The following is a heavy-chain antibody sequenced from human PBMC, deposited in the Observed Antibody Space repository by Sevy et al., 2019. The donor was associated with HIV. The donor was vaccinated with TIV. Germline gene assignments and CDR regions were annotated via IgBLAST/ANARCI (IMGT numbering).Heavy chain of an antibody. V-gene: IGHV3-15*01. CDR3: TSRITMVRGVLPQYYYGMDV. D-gene: IGHD3-10*01. CDR1: GFTFSNAW. Sequence: GGSLRLSCAASGFTFSNAWMSWVREAPGKGLEWVGRIKSITDGGTTDYAAPVKGRFTISRDDSKNTLYLKMNSLKTEDTAVYYCTSRITMVRGVLPQYYYGMDVWGQGTTVTVSS. J-gene: IGHJ6*02. CDR2: IKSITDGGTT.